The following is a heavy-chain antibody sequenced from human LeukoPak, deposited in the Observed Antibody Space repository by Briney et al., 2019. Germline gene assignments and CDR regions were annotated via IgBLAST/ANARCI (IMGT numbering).Heavy chain of an antibody. CDR1: GFTFSRYG. CDR2: IWSDGNNK. CDR3: ARGGPIDY. Sequence: PGTSLRLSCAASGFTFSRYGMHWVRQAPGKGLEWVAVIWSDGNNKEHGDSVKGRFTISRDNSKNTLYLQMNSLRAEDTAVYYCARGGPIDYWGQGTLVTVSS. V-gene: IGHV3-33*01. J-gene: IGHJ4*02.